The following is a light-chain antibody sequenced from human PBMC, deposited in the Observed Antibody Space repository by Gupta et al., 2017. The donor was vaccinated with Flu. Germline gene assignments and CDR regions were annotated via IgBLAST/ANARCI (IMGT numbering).Light chain of an antibody. V-gene: IGLV2-18*02. CDR3: SSYTSSSTHVV. J-gene: IGLJ2*01. CDR1: SSDVGSYNR. CDR2: EVS. Sequence: QSALTQPPSVSGSPGQSVTISCTGTSSDVGSYNRVSWYQQPPGTAPKLMIYEVSNRPSGVPDRFSGSKSGNTASLTISGLQAEDEADYYCSSYTSSSTHVVFDGGTKLTVL.